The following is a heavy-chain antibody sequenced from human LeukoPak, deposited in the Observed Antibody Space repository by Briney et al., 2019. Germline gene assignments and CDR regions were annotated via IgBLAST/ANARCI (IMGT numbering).Heavy chain of an antibody. CDR2: IKQDGSEK. CDR3: ARVRIDWLRFDP. Sequence: PGGSLRLSCAASGFTFSNYAMSWVRQAPGKGLEWVANIKQDGSEKYYVDSVKGRFTISRDNAKNSLYLQMNSLRAEDTAVYYCARVRIDWLRFDPWGQGTLVTVSS. V-gene: IGHV3-7*01. D-gene: IGHD3-9*01. J-gene: IGHJ5*02. CDR1: GFTFSNYA.